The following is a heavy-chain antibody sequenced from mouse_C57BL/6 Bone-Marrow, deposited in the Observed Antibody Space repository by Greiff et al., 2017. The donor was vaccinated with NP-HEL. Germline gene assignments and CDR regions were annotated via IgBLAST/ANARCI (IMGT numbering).Heavy chain of an antibody. Sequence: QVQLQQPGAELVKPGASVKLSCKASGYTFTSYWMHWVKQRPGQGLEWIGMIHPNSGSTNYNEKFKSKATLTVDQSSSTAYMQLSSLTSEDAAVYYCARSNWDYFDYWGQGTTLTVSS. CDR1: GYTFTSYW. CDR3: ARSNWDYFDY. V-gene: IGHV1-64*01. D-gene: IGHD4-1*01. CDR2: IHPNSGST. J-gene: IGHJ2*01.